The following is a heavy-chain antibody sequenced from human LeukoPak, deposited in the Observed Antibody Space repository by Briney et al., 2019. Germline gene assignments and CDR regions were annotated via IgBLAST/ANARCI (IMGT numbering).Heavy chain of an antibody. J-gene: IGHJ1*01. V-gene: IGHV4-59*08. D-gene: IGHD1-26*01. CDR2: IYYSGST. CDR3: ARSYSGSFLY. Sequence: SETLSLTCTVSGGSISSYYWSWIRQPPGKGLEWIGYIYYSGSTYYNPSLKSRVTISLDTSKNQFSLRLSSVTAADTAVYYCARSYSGSFLYWGQGSLVTVSS. CDR1: GGSISSYY.